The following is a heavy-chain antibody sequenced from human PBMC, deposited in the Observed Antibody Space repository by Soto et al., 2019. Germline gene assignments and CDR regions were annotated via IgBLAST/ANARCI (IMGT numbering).Heavy chain of an antibody. CDR2: IWFDGSAQ. V-gene: IGHV3-33*01. CDR1: GFNFSDNG. D-gene: IGHD1-26*01. CDR3: ASQSYSRPMDV. Sequence: QVRLVESGGGVVQPGRSLRLSCAASGFNFSDNGMHWVRQAPGKGLEWVALIWFDGSAQRYADSVKGRFTISRDNSKNTLYLQMDTLRAEDTAVYYCASQSYSRPMDVWGQGTTVTVSS. J-gene: IGHJ6*02.